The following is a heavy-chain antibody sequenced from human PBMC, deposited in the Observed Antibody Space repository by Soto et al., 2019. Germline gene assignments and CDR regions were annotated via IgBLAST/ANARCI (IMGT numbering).Heavy chain of an antibody. D-gene: IGHD1-1*01. CDR1: GGSIRSTTYY. Sequence: LSLTCTVSGGSIRSTTYYWAWIRQSPGKGLEWIGSIYYSGTTYYHPSLKSRVTMSVDTPKNQVSLELSSMTAADTAVYYCVRHWSSSGNNWFDPWGQGTQVTVSS. CDR3: VRHWSSSGNNWFDP. J-gene: IGHJ5*02. V-gene: IGHV4-39*01. CDR2: IYYSGTT.